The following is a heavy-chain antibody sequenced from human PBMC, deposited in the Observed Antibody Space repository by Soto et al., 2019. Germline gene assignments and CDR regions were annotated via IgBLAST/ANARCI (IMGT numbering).Heavy chain of an antibody. CDR3: SRGTVPAALLVFVYYAMDV. CDR2: IKQDGSEK. V-gene: IGHV3-7*03. J-gene: IGHJ6*02. Sequence: GGPLRFSCAASGFTFTSYWMSWVRQAPGKGLEWVANIKQDGSEKYYVDSVKGRFTISRDNAKNSLYLQMNSLRAEETAVYYCSRGTVPAALLVFVYYAMDVWGQGTTVTVSS. CDR1: GFTFTSYW. D-gene: IGHD2-2*01.